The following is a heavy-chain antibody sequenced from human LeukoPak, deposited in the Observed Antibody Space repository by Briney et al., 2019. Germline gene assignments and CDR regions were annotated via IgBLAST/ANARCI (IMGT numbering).Heavy chain of an antibody. Sequence: GSLRLSCVASGFTFSSYAMSWVRQPPGKGLEWIGEINHSGSTNYNPSLTSRVTISVDTSKNQFSLRLSSVTAADTAVYYCAGLYYDVLTGLAWGQGTLVTVSS. CDR3: AGLYYDVLTGLA. CDR1: GFTFSSYA. CDR2: INHSGST. D-gene: IGHD3-9*01. V-gene: IGHV4-34*08. J-gene: IGHJ5*02.